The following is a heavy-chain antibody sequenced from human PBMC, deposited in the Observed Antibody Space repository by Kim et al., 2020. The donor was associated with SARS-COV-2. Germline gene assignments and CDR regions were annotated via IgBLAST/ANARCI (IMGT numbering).Heavy chain of an antibody. Sequence: SGPTLVNPTQTLTLTCTFSGFSLSTSGMCVSWIRQSPGKALEWLARIDWDDDRYYNKSLKTRLTISKDTSKNQVVLIMTNMDPVDTATYYCARLRGTGTTMSQSYRDSLDVWGKGTMVTVSS. V-gene: IGHV2-70*11. D-gene: IGHD1-7*01. CDR1: GFSLSTSGMC. J-gene: IGHJ6*04. CDR2: IDWDDDR. CDR3: ARLRGTGTTMSQSYRDSLDV.